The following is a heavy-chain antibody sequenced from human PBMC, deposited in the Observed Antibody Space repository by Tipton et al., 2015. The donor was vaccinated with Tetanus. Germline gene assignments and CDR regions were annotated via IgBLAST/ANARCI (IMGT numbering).Heavy chain of an antibody. CDR3: ARSISAGSVWPYEH. J-gene: IGHJ4*02. Sequence: GLVKPSETLSLSCAVSRGTKSANYWTWIRQPPVKGLEWIGEINPSGSTNYNPSLKSRVTISVDTAKNSFSLTLTSVTAADMAVYYCARSISAGSVWPYEHWGQGTLVTVSS. V-gene: IGHV4-34*01. CDR1: RGTKSANY. CDR2: INPSGST. D-gene: IGHD6-13*01.